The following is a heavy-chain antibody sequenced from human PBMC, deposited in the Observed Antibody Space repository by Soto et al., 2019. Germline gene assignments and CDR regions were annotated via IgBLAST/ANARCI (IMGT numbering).Heavy chain of an antibody. Sequence: QVQLVQSGAEVKKPGASVKVSCKASGYTFTSYGISWVRQAPGQGLEWMGWISAYNGNTNYAQKLQGRVTMTTDTPATTAYMELGSLRSDDTAVYYCARDSPYESLGGYYYDMDVWGRGTTVTVSS. CDR2: ISAYNGNT. J-gene: IGHJ6*01. CDR1: GYTFTSYG. CDR3: ARDSPYESLGGYYYDMDV. V-gene: IGHV1-18*01. D-gene: IGHD3-16*01.